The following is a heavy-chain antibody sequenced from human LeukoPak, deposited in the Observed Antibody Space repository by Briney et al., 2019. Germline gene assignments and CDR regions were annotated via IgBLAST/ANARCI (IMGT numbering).Heavy chain of an antibody. CDR1: GFTFSNAW. CDR2: IKSKIDGGTT. D-gene: IGHD3-10*01. V-gene: IGHV3-15*01. CDR3: TTVKFGELSSHFDY. J-gene: IGHJ4*02. Sequence: TGGSLRLSCAVSGFTFSNAWMSWVRQAPGKGLEWVGRIKSKIDGGTTDYAAPVRGRFTISRDESKNTLYLQMSRLKTGDTAVYYCTTVKFGELSSHFDYWGQGTLVTVSS.